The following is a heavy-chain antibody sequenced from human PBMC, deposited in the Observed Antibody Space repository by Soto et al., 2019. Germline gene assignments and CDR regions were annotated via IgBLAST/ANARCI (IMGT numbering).Heavy chain of an antibody. V-gene: IGHV1-8*01. D-gene: IGHD3-16*02. J-gene: IGHJ4*02. CDR2: MNPNSGNT. CDR3: ARGYVHLGELSFVYYFDY. Sequence: PGGSLRLSCAASGFTLSGYAMDWVRQATGQGLEWMGWMNPNSGNTGYAQKFQGRVTMTRNTSISTAYMELSSLRSEDTAVYYCARGYVHLGELSFVYYFDYWGQGTLVTVSS. CDR1: GFTLSGYA.